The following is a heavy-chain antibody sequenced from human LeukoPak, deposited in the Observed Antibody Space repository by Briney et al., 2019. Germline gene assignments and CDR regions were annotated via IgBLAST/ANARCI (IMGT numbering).Heavy chain of an antibody. CDR2: FYYSGTT. CDR3: ARASKGGYCSGGSCLAFDI. Sequence: TSETLSLTCTVSGGSISSGGYCWCWIRQHPGKGLELVGYFYYSGTTYYNPSLKRRVTIVVDTYKNHFSLKLSFVTAADMAVYYCARASKGGYCSGGSCLAFDIWGQGTMVTVSS. V-gene: IGHV4-31*03. CDR1: GGSISSGGYC. J-gene: IGHJ3*02. D-gene: IGHD2-15*01.